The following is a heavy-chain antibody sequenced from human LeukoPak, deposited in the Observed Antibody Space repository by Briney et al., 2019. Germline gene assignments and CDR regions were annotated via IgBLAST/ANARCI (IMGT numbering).Heavy chain of an antibody. CDR1: GLTFSSYR. J-gene: IGHJ4*02. D-gene: IGHD5-12*01. CDR2: ISSSSSYI. V-gene: IGHV3-21*01. CDR3: ASGGYSGYE. Sequence: GGSLRLSCAASGLTFSSYRMNWARQAPAKGLEWVSSISSSSSYIYYADSVKGRFTISRDNAKNSLYLQMNRLRAEDTAVYYCASGGYSGYEWGQGTLVTVSS.